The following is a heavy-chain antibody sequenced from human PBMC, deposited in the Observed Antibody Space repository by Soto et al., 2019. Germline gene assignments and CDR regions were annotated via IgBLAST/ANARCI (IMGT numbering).Heavy chain of an antibody. CDR2: INPSGGST. V-gene: IGHV1-46*01. D-gene: IGHD6-13*01. Sequence: ASVKVSCKASGYTFTSYYMHWVRQAPGQGLEWMGIINPSGGSTSYAQKFQGRVTMTRDTSTSTVYMELSSLRSEDTAVYYCARTTAAGTGAFDIWGQGTMVTVS. CDR1: GYTFTSYY. J-gene: IGHJ3*02. CDR3: ARTTAAGTGAFDI.